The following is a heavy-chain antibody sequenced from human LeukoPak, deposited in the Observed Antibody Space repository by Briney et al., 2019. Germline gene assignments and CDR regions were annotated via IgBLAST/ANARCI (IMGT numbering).Heavy chain of an antibody. Sequence: PGGSLRLSCAASGFIFRNAWMSWVRQAPGKGLEWVGRIKSKSDGGITDYAATVKGSFTISRDDSKNTLYLQMNSLKTEDTAVYYCTTVWNCCGDCSDAFDIWGQGTMVTVSS. D-gene: IGHD2-21*02. V-gene: IGHV3-15*01. J-gene: IGHJ3*02. CDR2: IKSKSDGGIT. CDR3: TTVWNCCGDCSDAFDI. CDR1: GFIFRNAW.